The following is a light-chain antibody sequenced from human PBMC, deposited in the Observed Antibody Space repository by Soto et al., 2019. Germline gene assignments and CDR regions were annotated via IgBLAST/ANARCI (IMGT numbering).Light chain of an antibody. CDR2: GIS. CDR1: QSVSSSH. CDR3: QQYGSSYT. V-gene: IGKV3-20*01. J-gene: IGKJ2*01. Sequence: EIVLTQSPGTLSLSPGERATLSYRASQSVSSSHTAWYQQKPGQAPRLLIYGISNRATGIPDRFSGSGSGTDFTLTISRLESEDFAVYYCQQYGSSYTFGQGTKLEIK.